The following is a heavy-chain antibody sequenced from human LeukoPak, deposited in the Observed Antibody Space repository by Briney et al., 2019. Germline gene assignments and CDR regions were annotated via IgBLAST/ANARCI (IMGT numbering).Heavy chain of an antibody. CDR1: GFTFSDYY. CDR3: ARDTTVAGFDY. CDR2: ISYDGSNK. Sequence: GGSLRLSCAASGFTFSDYYMTWVRQAPGKGLEWVAVISYDGSNKYYADSVKGRFTISRDNSKNTLYLQMNSLRAGDTAVYYCARDTTVAGFDYWGQGTLVTVSS. J-gene: IGHJ4*02. D-gene: IGHD6-19*01. V-gene: IGHV3-30*03.